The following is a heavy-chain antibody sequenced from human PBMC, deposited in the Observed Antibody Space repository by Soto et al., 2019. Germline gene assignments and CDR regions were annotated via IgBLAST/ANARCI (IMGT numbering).Heavy chain of an antibody. CDR2: IGAYSGNA. J-gene: IGHJ6*01. CDR1: GYNFISYA. CDR3: ARDPTGSTHLDYNYYGMDV. V-gene: IGHV1-18*04. Sequence: QVQLVQSGPEVKKPGASVKLSCKTSGYNFISYAITWVRQAPGHRLAWGGWIGAYSGNANYAENLQGRVTMTIDTSTSTAYMELRGLRSDDTAVYYCARDPTGSTHLDYNYYGMDVW. D-gene: IGHD3-10*01.